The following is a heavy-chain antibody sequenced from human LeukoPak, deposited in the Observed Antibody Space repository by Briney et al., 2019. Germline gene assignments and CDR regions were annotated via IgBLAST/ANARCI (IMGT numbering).Heavy chain of an antibody. J-gene: IGHJ4*02. CDR3: AKVGENVLRIYPHSYYFDS. Sequence: GGSLRLSCAASGVKFGDFAMSWVRQTPGKGLEWVSGISASGANTYYAASVKGRFTSSRDNSNNTLFLQMFNLRAEDAAVYYCAKVGENVLRIYPHSYYFDSWGQGTLVAVSS. V-gene: IGHV3-23*01. D-gene: IGHD2-15*01. CDR1: GVKFGDFA. CDR2: ISASGANT.